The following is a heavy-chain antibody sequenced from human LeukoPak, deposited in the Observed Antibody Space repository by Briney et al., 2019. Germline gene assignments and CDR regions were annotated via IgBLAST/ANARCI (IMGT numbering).Heavy chain of an antibody. D-gene: IGHD5-18*01. CDR1: GYTFTGYY. J-gene: IGHJ5*02. CDR3: ATDTRGYSSYDP. CDR2: ISPNSGGT. V-gene: IGHV1-2*02. Sequence: ASVKVSCKASGYTFTGYYMHWVRQAPGQGLEWMGWISPNSGGTNYAQKFQGRVTMTRDTSISTAYMELSRLRSDDTAVYYCATDTRGYSSYDPWGQGTLVTVSS.